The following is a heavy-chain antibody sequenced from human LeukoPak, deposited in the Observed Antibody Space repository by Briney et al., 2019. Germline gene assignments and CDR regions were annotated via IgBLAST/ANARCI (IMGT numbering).Heavy chain of an antibody. V-gene: IGHV3-7*01. CDR3: AREYGGSYFFDY. D-gene: IGHD1-26*01. J-gene: IGHJ4*02. CDR2: IKQDASEK. CDR1: GFTFSSYW. Sequence: GGSLRLSCAASGFTFSSYWMSWVRQAPGKGLEWVANIKQDASEKYYVDSVEGRFTISRDNAKNSLYLQMNYLRAEDTAVYYCAREYGGSYFFDYWGQGTLVTVSS.